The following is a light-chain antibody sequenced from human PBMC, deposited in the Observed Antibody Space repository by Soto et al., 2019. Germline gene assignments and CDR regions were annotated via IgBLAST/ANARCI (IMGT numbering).Light chain of an antibody. CDR2: GAS. CDR1: QSVSSSY. Sequence: EIVLTQFPGTLSLSPGERATLSCRASQSVSSSYLAWYQQKPGQAPRLLIYGASSRATGIPDRFSGSGSGTDFTLTISRLEPEDFAVYYCQQYGSSPPKTFGQGTKV. CDR3: QQYGSSPPKT. V-gene: IGKV3-20*01. J-gene: IGKJ1*01.